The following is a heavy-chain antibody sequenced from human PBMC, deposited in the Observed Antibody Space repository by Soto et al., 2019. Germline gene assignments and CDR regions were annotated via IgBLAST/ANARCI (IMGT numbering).Heavy chain of an antibody. Sequence: QDHLVQSGGEVKKPGASAKVSCKASGYTFKNYGINWVGQAPGRGLEWVAWISAYNGDTSYAQHLQGRVTVTTETLTNTAYMELRSLRPDDTAVYFCVLGGLETGYYRDMDYWGQGTLVSVSS. J-gene: IGHJ4*02. CDR1: GYTFKNYG. D-gene: IGHD3-9*01. CDR3: VLGGLETGYYRDMDY. CDR2: ISAYNGDT. V-gene: IGHV1-18*04.